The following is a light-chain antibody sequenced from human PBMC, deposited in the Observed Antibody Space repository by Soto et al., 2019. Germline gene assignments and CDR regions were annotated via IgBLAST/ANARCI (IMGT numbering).Light chain of an antibody. CDR2: NNS. J-gene: IGLJ3*02. CDR1: SSNIGINT. Sequence: QSVLTQPPSASGTPGQRVTISCSGSSSNIGINTVNWYQQLPGTAPKLLIHNNSQRPSGVPDRFSGSKSGTSVSLAISGLQSEDEADYFCAAWDDSLNGWVFGGGTKLTVL. V-gene: IGLV1-44*01. CDR3: AAWDDSLNGWV.